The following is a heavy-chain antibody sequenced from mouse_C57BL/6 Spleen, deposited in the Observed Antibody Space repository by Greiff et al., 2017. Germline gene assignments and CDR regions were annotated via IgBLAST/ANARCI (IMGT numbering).Heavy chain of an antibody. CDR3: ARPFAY. CDR2: INPSTGGT. J-gene: IGHJ3*01. Sequence: VQLKESGPELVKPGASVKISCKASGYSFTGYYMNWVKQSPEKSLEWIGEINPSTGGTTYNQKFKAKATLTVDKSSSTANMQLKSLTSEDSAVYYCARPFAYWGQGTLVTVSA. CDR1: GYSFTGYY. V-gene: IGHV1-42*01.